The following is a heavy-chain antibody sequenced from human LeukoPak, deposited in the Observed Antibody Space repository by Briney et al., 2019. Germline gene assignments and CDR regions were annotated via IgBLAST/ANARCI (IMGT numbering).Heavy chain of an antibody. CDR2: IYSGGST. Sequence: GSLRLSCAASGFTVSGNYMSWVRQAPGKGLEWVSVIYSGGSTYYADSVKGRFTISRDNSKNTLYLQMKSLRAEGTAVYYCARERNLEIAVAGTIFDYWGQGTLVTVSS. CDR3: ARERNLEIAVAGTIFDY. CDR1: GFTVSGNY. V-gene: IGHV3-66*01. D-gene: IGHD6-19*01. J-gene: IGHJ4*02.